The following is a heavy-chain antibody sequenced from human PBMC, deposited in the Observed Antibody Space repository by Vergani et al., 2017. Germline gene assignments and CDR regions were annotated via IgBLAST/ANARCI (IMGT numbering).Heavy chain of an antibody. V-gene: IGHV4-39*01. J-gene: IGHJ2*01. CDR3: ARHLSNSYVSPFYL. Sequence: QLQLQESGPGLVRPSKTLSLICSVSGYSIPSTNYYWAWIRQPPGKGLEWLGTVHSTGTTYYNPSLKSRLTVSVDRSNNYLSFNLTYVTATDTVVYYCARHLSNSYVSPFYLWGRGALVTVSS. D-gene: IGHD1-7*01. CDR2: VHSTGTT. CDR1: GYSIPSTNYY.